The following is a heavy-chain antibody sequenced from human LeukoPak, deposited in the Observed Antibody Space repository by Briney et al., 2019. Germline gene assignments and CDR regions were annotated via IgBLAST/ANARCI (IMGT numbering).Heavy chain of an antibody. CDR2: ISGSGGTT. J-gene: IGHJ4*02. V-gene: IGHV3-23*01. Sequence: GGSLRLSCAASGFTFGSYAMTWVRQAPGKGLEWVSTISGSGGTTCYADPVKGRFTISRDTSKNTLYLQMNSLRAEDTAVYYCAKDTRSGFYDRKLDYWGQGTLVTVSS. D-gene: IGHD3-22*01. CDR3: AKDTRSGFYDRKLDY. CDR1: GFTFGSYA.